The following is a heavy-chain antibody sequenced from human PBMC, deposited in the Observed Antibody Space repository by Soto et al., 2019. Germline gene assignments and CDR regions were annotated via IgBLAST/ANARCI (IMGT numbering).Heavy chain of an antibody. CDR3: SRSEAGYYGMDV. V-gene: IGHV3-11*06. CDR1: GFTFSDYY. J-gene: IGHJ6*02. Sequence: RLSCAASGFTFSDYYMSWTRQAPGKGLEWVSYISSSSSYTNYADSVKGRFTISRDNAKNSLYLQMNSLRAEDTAVYYCSRSEAGYYGMDVWGQGTKVTVSS. CDR2: ISSSSSYT.